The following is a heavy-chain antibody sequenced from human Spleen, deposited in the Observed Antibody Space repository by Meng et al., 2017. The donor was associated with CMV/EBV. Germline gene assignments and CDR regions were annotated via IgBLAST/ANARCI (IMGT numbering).Heavy chain of an antibody. J-gene: IGHJ5*02. CDR1: GGTFTTYA. CDR3: ARDRGGAGYYDFWSGYYPRWFDP. CDR2: ILTVLGVT. V-gene: IGHV1-69*10. D-gene: IGHD3-3*01. Sequence: SVKVSCKPSGGTFTTYAITWVRQAPGQGFECLGGILTVLGVTNYAQKFQGRVTFTADTSTSTAYMELSSLRSEDTAVYYCARDRGGAGYYDFWSGYYPRWFDPWGQGTLVTVSS.